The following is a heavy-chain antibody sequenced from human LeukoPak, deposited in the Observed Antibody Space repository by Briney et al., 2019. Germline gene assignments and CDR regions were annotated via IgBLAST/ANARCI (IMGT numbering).Heavy chain of an antibody. V-gene: IGHV3-7*05. CDR2: IKEDGSEK. CDR1: GFTFSSYW. J-gene: IGHJ4*02. Sequence: PGGSLRLSCAASGFTFSSYWMSWVRQAPGKGLEWVANIKEDGSEKYYVDSVKGRFTISRDNAKNSLYLQMNSLRAEDTAVYYCAKDLSSSHVSEYFDSWGQGTLVTVSS. D-gene: IGHD6-6*01. CDR3: AKDLSSSHVSEYFDS.